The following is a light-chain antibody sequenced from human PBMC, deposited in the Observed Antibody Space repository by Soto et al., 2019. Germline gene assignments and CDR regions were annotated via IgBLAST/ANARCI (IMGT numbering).Light chain of an antibody. Sequence: EIVLTQSPATLSLSPGERATLSCRASQGVSSYLAWYQQKPGQAPRLLIYDASNRATGIPARFSGSGPGTDFTLTISSLEPEDFATYYCQQYNTYSSLTFGGGTKVVIK. CDR1: QGVSSY. CDR3: QQYNTYSSLT. CDR2: DAS. V-gene: IGKV3D-11*01. J-gene: IGKJ4*01.